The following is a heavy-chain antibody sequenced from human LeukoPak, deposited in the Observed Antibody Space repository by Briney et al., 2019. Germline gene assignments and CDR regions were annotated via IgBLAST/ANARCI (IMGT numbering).Heavy chain of an antibody. Sequence: ASVKVSCKASGYTFTGYYIHWVRQAPGQGLEWMGWINPNSGGTNYAQKFQGRVTMTRDTSISTAYMELSRLRSDDTAVYYCARTNDYGDYADAFDIWGQGTMVTVSS. CDR2: INPNSGGT. CDR1: GYTFTGYY. CDR3: ARTNDYGDYADAFDI. V-gene: IGHV1-2*02. J-gene: IGHJ3*02. D-gene: IGHD4-17*01.